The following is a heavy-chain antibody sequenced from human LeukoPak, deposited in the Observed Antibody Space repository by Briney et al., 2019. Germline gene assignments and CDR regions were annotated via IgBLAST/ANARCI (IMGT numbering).Heavy chain of an antibody. J-gene: IGHJ4*02. D-gene: IGHD4-11*01. Sequence: GGSLRLSCAASGFTFSSYAMSWVRQAPGKGLEWGSTFGGNTYYAGSVKGRFTISRDNSKNTLYLQMNSLRAEDTAVYYCAKAENDYSYFDYWGQGTLVTVSP. V-gene: IGHV3-23*01. CDR3: AKAENDYSYFDY. CDR1: GFTFSSYA. CDR2: FGGNT.